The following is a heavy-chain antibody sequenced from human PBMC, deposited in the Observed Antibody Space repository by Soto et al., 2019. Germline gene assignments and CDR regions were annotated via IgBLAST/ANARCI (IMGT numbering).Heavy chain of an antibody. J-gene: IGHJ6*02. CDR3: AVGGNYLSMDV. V-gene: IGHV1-46*01. CDR1: GYTFTSYY. D-gene: IGHD4-4*01. CDR2: IKPDGGGT. Sequence: QVQLVQSGAEVKKPGASVKVSCKASGYTFTSYYMHWVRLAPGQGLEWMGIIKPDGGGTSYAQQLQGRVIMTRDTSTSTVYMEMSSLRSEDTAVYYCAVGGNYLSMDVWGQGTTVTVSS.